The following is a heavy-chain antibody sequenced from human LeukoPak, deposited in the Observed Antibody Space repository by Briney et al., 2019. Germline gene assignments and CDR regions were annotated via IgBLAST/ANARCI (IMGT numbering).Heavy chain of an antibody. CDR2: ISSSSSYI. CDR3: ASLADGSGSYKDY. CDR1: GFTFSSYS. Sequence: GGSLRLSCAASGFTFSSYSMNWVRQAPGKGLEWVSPISSSSSYIYYADSVKGRFTISRDNAKNSLYLQMNSLRAEDTAVYYCASLADGSGSYKDYWGQGTLVTVSS. J-gene: IGHJ4*02. D-gene: IGHD3-10*01. V-gene: IGHV3-21*01.